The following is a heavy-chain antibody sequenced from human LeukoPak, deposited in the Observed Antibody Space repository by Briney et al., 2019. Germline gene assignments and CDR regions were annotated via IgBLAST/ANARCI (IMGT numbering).Heavy chain of an antibody. CDR3: ASGPRKMATTLYPYYYYYYGMDVWVPRGV. Sequence: ASVKVSCKASGYTFTSYGISWVRQAPGRGLEWMGWISAYNGNTNYAQKFQGRVTITADKSTSTAYMELSSLRSEDTAVYYCASGPRKMATTLYPYYYYYYGMDVWVPRGVWGQGTTVTVSS. CDR2: ISAYNGNT. V-gene: IGHV1-18*01. CDR1: GYTFTSYG. J-gene: IGHJ6*02. D-gene: IGHD5-24*01.